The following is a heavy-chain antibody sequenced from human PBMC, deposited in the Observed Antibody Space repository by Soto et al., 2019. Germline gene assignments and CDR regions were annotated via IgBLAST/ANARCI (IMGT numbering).Heavy chain of an antibody. J-gene: IGHJ3*02. CDR1: GGSISSGGYY. CDR3: ARGSHGGHAFDI. Sequence: SETLSLTXTVSGGSISSGGYYWSWIRQHPGKGLEWIGYIYYSGSTYYNPSLKSRVTISVDTSKNQFSLKLSPVTAADTAVYYCARGSHGGHAFDIWGQGTMVTVSS. CDR2: IYYSGST. V-gene: IGHV4-31*02. D-gene: IGHD3-16*01.